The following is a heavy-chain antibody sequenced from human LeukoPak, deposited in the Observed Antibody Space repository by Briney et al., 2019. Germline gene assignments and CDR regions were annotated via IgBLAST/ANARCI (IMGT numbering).Heavy chain of an antibody. CDR1: GFTFSSYW. D-gene: IGHD3-10*01. CDR2: IKQDGSEK. V-gene: IGHV3-7*01. Sequence: GGSLRLSCAASGFTFSSYWMSWVRQAPGKGLEWVANIKQDGSEKYYVDSVKGRFTISRDNAKNSLYLQMNSLRAEDTAVYYCARNAPFLWFGELSAFDYWGQRTLVTVSS. J-gene: IGHJ4*02. CDR3: ARNAPFLWFGELSAFDY.